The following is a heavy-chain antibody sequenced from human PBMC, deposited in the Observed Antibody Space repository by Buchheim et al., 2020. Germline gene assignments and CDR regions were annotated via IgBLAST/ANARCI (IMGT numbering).Heavy chain of an antibody. CDR3: ARDLGGSYTTYYYGMDV. V-gene: IGHV4-59*01. Sequence: QVQLQESGPGLVKPSETLSLTCTVSGGSISSYYWSWIRQPPGKGLEWIGYIYYSGSTNYNPSLKSRVTLSVDTSKNQFSLKLSAVTAADTAVYYCARDLGGSYTTYYYGMDVWGQGTT. D-gene: IGHD1-26*01. CDR1: GGSISSYY. J-gene: IGHJ6*02. CDR2: IYYSGST.